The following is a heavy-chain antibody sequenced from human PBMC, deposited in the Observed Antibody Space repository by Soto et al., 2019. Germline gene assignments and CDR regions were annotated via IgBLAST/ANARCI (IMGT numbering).Heavy chain of an antibody. D-gene: IGHD3-10*01. Sequence: QVQLVESGGGVVQPGRSLRLSCAASGFPFTTYGMHWVREGPGKGLEWVAVISYDGSNTYYSDSVKCQFTISRDNSKNTLYLEMNSLRPEDTALYYCVGGQYYFDYRGQGTLVTVSS. V-gene: IGHV3-30*03. CDR2: ISYDGSNT. CDR1: GFPFTTYG. J-gene: IGHJ4*02. CDR3: VGGQYYFDY.